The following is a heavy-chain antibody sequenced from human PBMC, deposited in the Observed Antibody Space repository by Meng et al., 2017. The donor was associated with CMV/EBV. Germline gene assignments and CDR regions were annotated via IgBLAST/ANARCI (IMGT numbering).Heavy chain of an antibody. J-gene: IGHJ4*02. CDR1: GFTFSNAW. D-gene: IGHD3-10*01. V-gene: IGHV3-15*01. CDR3: TTDRRLWCGELFLYDY. Sequence: GESLKISCAASGFTFSNAWMSWVRQAPGKGLEWVGRIKSKTDGGTTDYAAPVKGTFTISRDESKNTLYLQMNSLKTEDTAVYYCTTDRRLWCGELFLYDYWGQGTLVTVSS. CDR2: IKSKTDGGTT.